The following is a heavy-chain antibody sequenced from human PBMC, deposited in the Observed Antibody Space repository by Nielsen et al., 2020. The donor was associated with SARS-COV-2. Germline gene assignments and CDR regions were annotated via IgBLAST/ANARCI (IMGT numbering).Heavy chain of an antibody. CDR2: ISSSGSTI. Sequence: GESLKISCAASGFTFSSYEMNWVRQAPGKGLEWVSYISSSGSTIYYADSVKGRFTISRDNAKNSLYLQMNSLRAEDTAVYYCARDGHYDSSGTRPMDYWGQGTLVTVSS. D-gene: IGHD3-22*01. V-gene: IGHV3-48*03. CDR1: GFTFSSYE. J-gene: IGHJ4*02. CDR3: ARDGHYDSSGTRPMDY.